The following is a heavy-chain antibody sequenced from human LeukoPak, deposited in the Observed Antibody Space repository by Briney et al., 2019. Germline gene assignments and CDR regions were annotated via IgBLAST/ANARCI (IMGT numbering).Heavy chain of an antibody. CDR2: ISSDASTI. CDR3: ARVVAHLLDC. CDR1: GFTFRSYE. Sequence: PGGSLRLSCAASGFTFRSYEMNWVRRAPGKGLEWISYISSDASTIYYADSVRGRFTVSRDNAQNPLYLQMSSLRAEDTAVYYCARVVAHLLDCWGQGTLVTVSS. V-gene: IGHV3-48*03. J-gene: IGHJ4*02.